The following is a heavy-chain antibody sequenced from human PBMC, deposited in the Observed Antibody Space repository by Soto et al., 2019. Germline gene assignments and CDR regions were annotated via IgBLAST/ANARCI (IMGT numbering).Heavy chain of an antibody. CDR2: IDGSGVGT. D-gene: IGHD5-18*01. Sequence: EVQLLESGGGLVQPGGSLRLSCAASGFTFSSYAMSWVRQAPERGVEWVSLIDGSGVGTYYADSVKGRFTISRDNSKNTLYLQMNSLSADDTAVYYCSKREGYGSVDYWGQGTLVTVSS. J-gene: IGHJ4*02. V-gene: IGHV3-23*01. CDR1: GFTFSSYA. CDR3: SKREGYGSVDY.